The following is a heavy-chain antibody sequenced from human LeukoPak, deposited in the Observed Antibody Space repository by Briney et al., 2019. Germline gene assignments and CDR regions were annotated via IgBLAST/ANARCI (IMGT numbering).Heavy chain of an antibody. CDR1: GGSFSGYY. J-gene: IGHJ4*02. D-gene: IGHD2/OR15-2a*01. CDR2: IYHSGST. Sequence: SGTLSLTCAVYGGSFSGYYWSWIRQPPGKGLEWIGYIYHSGSTNYNPPLKSRVTISVETSKNQFSLRLRSVTAADTAVYYCARHIPGNPYFDYWGQGTLVTVSS. CDR3: ARHIPGNPYFDY. V-gene: IGHV4-59*08.